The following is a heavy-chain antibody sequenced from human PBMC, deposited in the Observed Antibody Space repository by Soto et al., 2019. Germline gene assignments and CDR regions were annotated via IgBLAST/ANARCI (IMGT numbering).Heavy chain of an antibody. CDR3: SRDRGSDCSSTSCYDAFDI. CDR2: IYYSGST. D-gene: IGHD2-2*01. V-gene: IGHV4-59*01. CDR1: GGSISSYY. Sequence: SETLSLTCTVSGGSISSYYWSWIRQPPGKGLEWIGDIYYSGSTNYNPSLKRRVTISVDTSKNQFSLQLSSVTAADTAVYYCSRDRGSDCSSTSCYDAFDIWGQGTMVTVSS. J-gene: IGHJ3*02.